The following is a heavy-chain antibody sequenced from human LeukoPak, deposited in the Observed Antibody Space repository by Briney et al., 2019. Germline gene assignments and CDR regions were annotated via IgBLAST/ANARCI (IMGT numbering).Heavy chain of an antibody. V-gene: IGHV6-1*01. CDR2: TYYRSKWSN. D-gene: IGHD1-26*01. CDR1: GDSVSSDTVT. Sequence: SQTLSLTCEISGDSVSSDTVTWNWIRQSPSRGLEWLGRTYYRSKWSNDYAVSVRSRITINPDTSKNQFSLQLNSVTPEDTAVYYCVRDQVGGSLFDYWGLGTLVTVSS. J-gene: IGHJ4*02. CDR3: VRDQVGGSLFDY.